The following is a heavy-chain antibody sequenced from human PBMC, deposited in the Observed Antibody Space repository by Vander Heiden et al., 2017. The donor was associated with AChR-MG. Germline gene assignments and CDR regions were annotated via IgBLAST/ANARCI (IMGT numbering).Heavy chain of an antibody. CDR1: GFPFSSYG. D-gene: IGHD3-16*01. V-gene: IGHV3-30*18. J-gene: IGHJ4*02. CDR2: ISYDGSNK. Sequence: QVQLVESGGGVVQPGRSLRLACAASGFPFSSYGMHWVRQAQGKGLEWVAVISYDGSNKYYADAVKGRFTISRDNSKNTLYLQMNSLSAEDTAVYYCAKDGGGERATISAAFDYWGQGTLVTLSS. CDR3: AKDGGGERATISAAFDY.